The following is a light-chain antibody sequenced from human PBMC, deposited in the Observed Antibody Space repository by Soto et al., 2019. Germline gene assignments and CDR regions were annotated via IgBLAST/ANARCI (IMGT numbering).Light chain of an antibody. CDR3: HQYATTPT. Sequence: EIVLTQSPGTLSLSPGDRATLSCRASQSVKNNYLVWYQQKVGQAPRLLMSGASSRATGIPDRFSGSGSGTDFTLTISRLEPEDFAVYYCHQYATTPTFAQGIRLAIK. CDR2: GAS. V-gene: IGKV3-20*01. CDR1: QSVKNNY. J-gene: IGKJ5*01.